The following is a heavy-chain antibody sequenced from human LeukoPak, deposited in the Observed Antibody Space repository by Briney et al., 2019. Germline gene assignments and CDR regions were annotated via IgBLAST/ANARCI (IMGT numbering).Heavy chain of an antibody. CDR1: GYTFTSYA. CDR3: ARSRDTAMVTWLDAFDI. D-gene: IGHD5-18*01. Sequence: ASVKVSCKASGYTFTSYAMHWVRQAPGQRLEWMGWINAGNGNTKYSQKFQGRVTITRDTSASTAYMELSSLRSEDTAVYYCARSRDTAMVTWLDAFDIWGQGTMVTVSS. J-gene: IGHJ3*02. V-gene: IGHV1-3*01. CDR2: INAGNGNT.